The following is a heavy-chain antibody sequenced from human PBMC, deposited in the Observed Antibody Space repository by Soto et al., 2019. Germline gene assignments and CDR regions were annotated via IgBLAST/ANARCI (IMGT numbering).Heavy chain of an antibody. CDR3: ARQVDSSGYFYEFDH. CDR1: GDSISSSNYY. D-gene: IGHD3-22*01. CDR2: IFYNLDT. V-gene: IGHV4-39*01. J-gene: IGHJ4*02. Sequence: PSETLSLTCTVSGDSISSSNYYWGWIRQPPGKGLEWIGTIFYNLDTYYNPSLKSRLSISIDTSKNRFSLKLRSVTAADTAVYYCARQVDSSGYFYEFDHWGQGTLVTV.